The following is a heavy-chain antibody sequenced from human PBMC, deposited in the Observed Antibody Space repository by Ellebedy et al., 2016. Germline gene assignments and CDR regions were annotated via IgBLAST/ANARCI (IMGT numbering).Heavy chain of an antibody. J-gene: IGHJ4*02. Sequence: GESLKISXAASGSTFSNYGMHWVRQAPGQGLEWVAVILRDGSNKFYADSVKGRFTISRDNSKNTLYLQMNSLRTEDTAVYHCAKGFAGATDSWGQGTLVTVSS. CDR1: GSTFSNYG. V-gene: IGHV3-30*18. CDR2: ILRDGSNK. D-gene: IGHD1-26*01. CDR3: AKGFAGATDS.